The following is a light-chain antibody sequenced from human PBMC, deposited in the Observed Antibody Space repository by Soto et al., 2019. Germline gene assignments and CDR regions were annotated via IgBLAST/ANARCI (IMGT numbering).Light chain of an antibody. Sequence: EIVMTQSPGTLSVSPGERVTFSCRASQSVSSNLAWYQQKPGQTPRLLIYGASTRATGVPSRFSGSGSGTEFTLTISSLQPDDFATYYCQQFNTSPWTFGQGNKVDIK. V-gene: IGKV3-15*01. CDR1: QSVSSN. CDR2: GAS. J-gene: IGKJ1*01. CDR3: QQFNTSPWT.